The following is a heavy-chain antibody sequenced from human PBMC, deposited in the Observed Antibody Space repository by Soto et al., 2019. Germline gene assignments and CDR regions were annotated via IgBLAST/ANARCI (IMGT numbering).Heavy chain of an antibody. D-gene: IGHD6-19*01. J-gene: IGHJ3*02. V-gene: IGHV3-15*01. CDR2: IKSKTDGGTT. Sequence: GGSLRLSCAASGFTFRNAWMSWVRKAPGKGLEWVGRIKSKTDGGTTDYAAPVKGRFTISRDDSKNTLYLQMNSLKTEDTAVYYCTTVGSSGWPRNAFDIWGQGTMVTVSS. CDR1: GFTFRNAW. CDR3: TTVGSSGWPRNAFDI.